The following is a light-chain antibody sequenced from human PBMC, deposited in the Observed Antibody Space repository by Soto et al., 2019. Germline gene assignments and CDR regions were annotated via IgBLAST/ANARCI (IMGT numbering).Light chain of an antibody. CDR1: SSDVGNYNY. J-gene: IGLJ2*01. V-gene: IGLV2-11*01. CDR3: SSYAGNTIVI. CDR2: DVS. Sequence: QSALTQPPSVSGSPGQSVSISCTGTSSDVGNYNYVAWYQQHPGKAPKLMIFDVSRRPSGVPDRFSGSTSGNTASLTISGLLAEDDGDYYCSSYAGNTIVIFGGGTKLTVL.